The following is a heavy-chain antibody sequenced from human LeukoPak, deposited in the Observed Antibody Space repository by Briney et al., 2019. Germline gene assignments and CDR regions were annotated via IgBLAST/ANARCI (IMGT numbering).Heavy chain of an antibody. V-gene: IGHV3-30-3*01. J-gene: IGHJ3*02. CDR3: AELKSSVTFI. CDR1: GFTFSSYA. Sequence: GGSLRLSCAASGFTFSSYAMNRVRQAPGKGLEWLAVISYDGSNKYYADSVKGRFTISRDNSENTLYLQMNSLRPEDTAVYHCAELKSSVTFIWGQGTMVTVSS. CDR2: ISYDGSNK. D-gene: IGHD6-19*01.